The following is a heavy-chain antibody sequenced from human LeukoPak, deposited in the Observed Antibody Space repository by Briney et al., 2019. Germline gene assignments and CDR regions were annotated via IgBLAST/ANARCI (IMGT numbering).Heavy chain of an antibody. D-gene: IGHD3-22*01. Sequence: ASVKVSCKASGYTFTGYYMHWVRQAPGQGLEWMGRINPNSGGRNYAQKFQGRVTMTRDTSISTAYMELSRLRSDDTAVYYCAQEGSVVVIKGVIRYFDYWGQGTLVTVSS. V-gene: IGHV1-2*06. CDR3: AQEGSVVVIKGVIRYFDY. J-gene: IGHJ4*02. CDR1: GYTFTGYY. CDR2: INPNSGGR.